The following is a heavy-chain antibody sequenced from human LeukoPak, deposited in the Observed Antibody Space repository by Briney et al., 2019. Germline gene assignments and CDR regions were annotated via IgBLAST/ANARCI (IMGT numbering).Heavy chain of an antibody. J-gene: IGHJ6*01. D-gene: IGHD2/OR15-2a*01. CDR2: ISGSGDNT. V-gene: IGHV3-23*01. Sequence: GGSLRLSCAASGFTFSGFAMSWARRTPGKGLEWVSGISGSGDNTLYAASVKGRFTISRDNSKNTLYLETNSLRVEDTAIYYCAKMKGHPLPKYYMDVWGQGTTVTVSS. CDR1: GFTFSGFA. CDR3: AKMKGHPLPKYYMDV.